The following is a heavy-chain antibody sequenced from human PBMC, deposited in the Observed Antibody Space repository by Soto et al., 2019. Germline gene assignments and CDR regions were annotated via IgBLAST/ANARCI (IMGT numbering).Heavy chain of an antibody. CDR1: GFTFSNYA. V-gene: IGHV3-23*01. CDR3: AKRILTPTRYFDS. CDR2: ISAHIDDT. D-gene: IGHD2-15*01. J-gene: IGHJ4*02. Sequence: GGSLRLSCAASGFTFSNYAMSWVRQAPGKGLEWVSSISAHIDDTYYADSVKGRFTISRDTSKNTLYLQMVGLRAEDTAIYFCAKRILTPTRYFDSWGQGTLVTVSS.